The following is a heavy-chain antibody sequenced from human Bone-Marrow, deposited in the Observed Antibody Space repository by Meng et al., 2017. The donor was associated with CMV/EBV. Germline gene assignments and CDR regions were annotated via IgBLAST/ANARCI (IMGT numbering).Heavy chain of an antibody. J-gene: IGHJ6*02. D-gene: IGHD4-17*01. V-gene: IGHV3-30*02. Sequence: GGSLRLSCAASGFTFSSYGMHWVRQAPGKGLEWVAVIWYDGSNKYYADSVKGRFTISRDNSKNTLYLQMNSLRAEDTAVYYCAKDRNDYGDYYYGMDVWGQGTTVTVSS. CDR3: AKDRNDYGDYYYGMDV. CDR2: IWYDGSNK. CDR1: GFTFSSYG.